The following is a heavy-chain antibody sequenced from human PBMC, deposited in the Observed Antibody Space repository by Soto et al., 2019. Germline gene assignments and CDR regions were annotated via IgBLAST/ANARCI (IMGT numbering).Heavy chain of an antibody. V-gene: IGHV1-18*04. CDR1: GYTFTGYY. Sequence: GASVKVSCKASGYTFTGYYMHWVRQAPGQGLEWTGWINPYNGNTNYAQKLQGRVTMTTDTSTSTAYMELRSLRSDDTAVYYCARDSWSSGAVWGQGTMVTVSS. D-gene: IGHD6-19*01. J-gene: IGHJ3*01. CDR2: INPYNGNT. CDR3: ARDSWSSGAV.